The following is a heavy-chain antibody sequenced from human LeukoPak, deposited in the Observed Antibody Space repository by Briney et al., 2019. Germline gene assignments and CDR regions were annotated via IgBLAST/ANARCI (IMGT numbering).Heavy chain of an antibody. CDR1: GGSISSSSYY. J-gene: IGHJ6*03. CDR2: IYYSGST. D-gene: IGHD3-10*01. CDR3: ARRSGSYYYYYYMDV. Sequence: SETLSLTCTVSGGSISSSSYYWGWIRQPPGKGLEWIGSIYYSGSTYYNPSLKSRVTISVDTSKNQFSLKLGSVTAADTAVYYCARRSGSYYYYYYMDVWGKGTTVTISS. V-gene: IGHV4-39*01.